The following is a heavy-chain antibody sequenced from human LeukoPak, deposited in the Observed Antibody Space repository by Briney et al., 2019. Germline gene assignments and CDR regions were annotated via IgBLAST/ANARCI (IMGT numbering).Heavy chain of an antibody. J-gene: IGHJ6*02. CDR2: FFPHDYDT. CDR1: GYSFQDYW. CDR3: AKFGIRGCSSSTRCYTSFFYYGMDV. V-gene: IGHV5-51*01. D-gene: IGHD2-2*02. Sequence: GESLKISCQGSGYSFQDYWIGWVRQMPGKGPDLLDRFFPHDYDTKYSPSFEGQVTISVDKSISTAYVQWGSLRVSDTVIYYCAKFGIRGCSSSTRCYTSFFYYGMDVWGQGTTVTVSS.